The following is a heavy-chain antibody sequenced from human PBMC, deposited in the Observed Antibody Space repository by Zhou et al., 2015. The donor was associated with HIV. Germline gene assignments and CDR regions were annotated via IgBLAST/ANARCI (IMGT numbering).Heavy chain of an antibody. J-gene: IGHJ4*02. D-gene: IGHD3-3*01. CDR1: GGTFSSYA. Sequence: QVQLVQSGAEVKKPGSSVKVSCKASGGTFSSYAISWVRQAPGQGLEWMGWISAYNGNTNYAQKLQGRVTMTTDTSTSTAYMELRSLRSDDTAVYYCARDPYYDFWSGQQPSFDYWGQGTLVTVSS. CDR2: ISAYNGNT. CDR3: ARDPYYDFWSGQQPSFDY. V-gene: IGHV1-18*01.